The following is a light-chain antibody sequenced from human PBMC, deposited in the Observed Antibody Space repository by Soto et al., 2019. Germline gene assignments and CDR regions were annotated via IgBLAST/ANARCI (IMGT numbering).Light chain of an antibody. CDR3: SSYAGTHVV. J-gene: IGLJ1*01. CDR2: DVS. V-gene: IGLV2-8*01. CDR1: SSDVGGYNY. Sequence: QSALTQPPSASGAPGQAVAISCTGTSSDVGGYNYVSWYQQHPGKAPKLMIYDVSERPSGVPDRFSGSKSGNTASLTVSGLQAEDEADYFCSSYAGTHVVFGTGTKVTV.